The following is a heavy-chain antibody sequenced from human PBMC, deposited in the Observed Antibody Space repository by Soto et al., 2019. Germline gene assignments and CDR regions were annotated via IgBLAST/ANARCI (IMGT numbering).Heavy chain of an antibody. CDR1: GDSFSTYA. Sequence: QVQLVQSGAEVKKPGSPLKVSCKASGDSFSTYAINWVRQAPGQGLAWMGGIIPVFGRANYAQKFQGRVTITADESTSTAYMELNILRSEDTALYYCARTLAFSSGWYVFGYWGQGTLVTVSS. CDR2: IIPVFGRA. CDR3: ARTLAFSSGWYVFGY. J-gene: IGHJ4*02. D-gene: IGHD6-19*01. V-gene: IGHV1-69*01.